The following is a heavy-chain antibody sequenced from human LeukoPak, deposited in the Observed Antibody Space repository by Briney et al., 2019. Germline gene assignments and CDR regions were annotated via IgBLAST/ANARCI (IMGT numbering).Heavy chain of an antibody. J-gene: IGHJ4*02. CDR2: ISYDGSNK. Sequence: GGSLRLPCVASGFTFSSYTMHWVRQAPGKGLEWVAVISYDGSNKYYADSVKGRFTISRDNSKNTLYLQMNSLRAEDTAVYYCARGRWLQLQGPFDYWGQGTLVTVSS. D-gene: IGHD5-24*01. CDR1: GFTFSSYT. CDR3: ARGRWLQLQGPFDY. V-gene: IGHV3-30-3*01.